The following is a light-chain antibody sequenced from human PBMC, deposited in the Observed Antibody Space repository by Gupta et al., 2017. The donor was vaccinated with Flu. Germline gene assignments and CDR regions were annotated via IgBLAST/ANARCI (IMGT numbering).Light chain of an antibody. J-gene: IGKJ1*01. CDR2: KVS. Sequence: DAVMTQPPLSLPVTLGQPASISCRSSESLVYSDGDSDVSWFHQRPGQSPRRLIYKVSNRNSGVPDRISGSGSGTDFTLTISKLEAEDGGVYYCMHSTRWPWTFGQGTKVEI. CDR1: ESLVYSDGDSD. CDR3: MHSTRWPWT. V-gene: IGKV2-30*01.